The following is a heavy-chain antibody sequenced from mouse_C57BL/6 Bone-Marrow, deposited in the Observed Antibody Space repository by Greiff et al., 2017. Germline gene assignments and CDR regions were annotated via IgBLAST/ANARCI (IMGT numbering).Heavy chain of an antibody. CDR3: ARNPPFYYGSAWFAY. CDR1: GYTFTDYY. J-gene: IGHJ3*01. D-gene: IGHD1-1*01. V-gene: IGHV1-19*01. Sequence: EVMLVESGPVLVKPGASVKMSCKASGYTFTDYYMNWVKQSHGTSLEWIGVINPYNGGTSYNQKFKGKAPLTVDESSSTAYMELNSLTSEDSAVYYCARNPPFYYGSAWFAYWGQGTLVTVSA. CDR2: INPYNGGT.